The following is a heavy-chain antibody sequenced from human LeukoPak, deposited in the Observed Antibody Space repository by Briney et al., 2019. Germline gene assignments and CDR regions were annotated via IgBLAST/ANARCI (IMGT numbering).Heavy chain of an antibody. V-gene: IGHV3-30*03. J-gene: IGHJ4*02. D-gene: IGHD4-17*01. CDR2: ISYDGSTK. CDR3: ARDQEKVYGDGPGDY. CDR1: GFTFSSYG. Sequence: PGRSLRLSCAASGFTFSSYGMHWVRQAPGQGLEWVAVISYDGSTKYYADSVKGRFTISRDNSKNTLYLQMNSLRAEDTAVYYCARDQEKVYGDGPGDYWGQGTLVTVSS.